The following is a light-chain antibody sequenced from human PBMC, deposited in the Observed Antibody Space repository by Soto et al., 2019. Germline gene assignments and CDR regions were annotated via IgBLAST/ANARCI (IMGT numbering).Light chain of an antibody. Sequence: EIVMTQSPATLSVSPGERASLSCRASQSVGSNLSWDQQTAGQAPRLLIYGASTRATGIPVRFSGSGSGTEFTLTISSLQSEDFAVYSCKQYTKWTYTFGQGTKLEIK. CDR3: KQYTKWTYT. CDR2: GAS. CDR1: QSVGSN. V-gene: IGKV3-15*01. J-gene: IGKJ2*01.